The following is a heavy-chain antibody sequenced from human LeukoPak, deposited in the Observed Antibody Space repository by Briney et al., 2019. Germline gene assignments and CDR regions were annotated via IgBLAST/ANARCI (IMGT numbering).Heavy chain of an antibody. J-gene: IGHJ4*02. CDR3: AKPRGHYDILTGWRYFDY. D-gene: IGHD3-9*01. CDR1: GFTFSSYW. CDR2: IKQDGSEK. Sequence: GGSLRLSCAASGFTFSSYWMSWVRQAPGKGLEWVANIKQDGSEKYYVDSVKGRFTISRDNAKNSLYLQMNSLRAEDTAVYYCAKPRGHYDILTGWRYFDYWGQGTLVTVSS. V-gene: IGHV3-7*01.